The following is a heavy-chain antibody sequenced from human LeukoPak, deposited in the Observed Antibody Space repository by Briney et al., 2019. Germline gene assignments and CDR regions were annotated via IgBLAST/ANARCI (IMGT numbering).Heavy chain of an antibody. Sequence: PSETLSLTCTVSGGSISSYYWSWIRQPPGKGLEWIGYIYNSGSTNYNSSLKSRVTISADTSKNQFSLKLSSVTAADTAVYYCAKGPWDDYDFWSGYFDYWGQGTLVTVSS. CDR1: GGSISSYY. CDR3: AKGPWDDYDFWSGYFDY. V-gene: IGHV4-59*01. J-gene: IGHJ4*02. D-gene: IGHD3-3*01. CDR2: IYNSGST.